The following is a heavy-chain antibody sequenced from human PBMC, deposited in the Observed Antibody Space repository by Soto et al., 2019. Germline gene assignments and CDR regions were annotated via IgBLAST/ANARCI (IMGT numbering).Heavy chain of an antibody. D-gene: IGHD2-2*03. CDR3: AGGSRSAWIDF. Sequence: SATLCVPCTFSVDSITVYHYYWGWIRQAPGKGLEWVGSIYNGGGNTYYSPSLKSRVTISVDTSNNQFFLRLNSVTATDTAVYFCAGGSRSAWIDFWGQGTLVTVSS. CDR2: IYNGGGNT. CDR1: VDSITVYHYY. J-gene: IGHJ4*02. V-gene: IGHV4-39*01.